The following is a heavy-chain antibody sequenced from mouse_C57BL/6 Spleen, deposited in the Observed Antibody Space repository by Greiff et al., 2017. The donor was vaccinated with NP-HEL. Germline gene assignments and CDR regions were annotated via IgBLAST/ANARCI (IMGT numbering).Heavy chain of an antibody. CDR2: IYPGDGDT. J-gene: IGHJ1*03. CDR1: GYAFSSYW. D-gene: IGHD1-1*01. V-gene: IGHV1-80*01. Sequence: VQLQQSGAELVKPGASVKISCKASGYAFSSYWMNWVKQRPGKGLEWIGQIYPGDGDTNYNGKFKGKATLTADKSSSTAYMQLSSLTSEDSAVYFCARQKRVDWYFDVWGTGTTVTVSS. CDR3: ARQKRVDWYFDV.